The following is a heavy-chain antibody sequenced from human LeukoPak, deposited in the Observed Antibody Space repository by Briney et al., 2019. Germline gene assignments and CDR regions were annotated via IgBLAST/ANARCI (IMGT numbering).Heavy chain of an antibody. CDR3: ARFGLGIAVAGPTFDY. V-gene: IGHV3-15*01. J-gene: IGHJ4*02. D-gene: IGHD6-19*01. CDR1: GFTFSNAW. Sequence: PGGSLRLSCAISGFTFSNAWMSWVRQAPGRGLEWVGRIKSKTDGGTTDYAAPVKGRFTISRDDSKNTLYLQMNSLKTEDTAVYYCARFGLGIAVAGPTFDYWGQGTLVTVSS. CDR2: IKSKTDGGTT.